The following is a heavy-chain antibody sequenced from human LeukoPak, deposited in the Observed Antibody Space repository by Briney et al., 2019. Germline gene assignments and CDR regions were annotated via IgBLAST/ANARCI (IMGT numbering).Heavy chain of an antibody. V-gene: IGHV4-39*07. Sequence: SETLSLTCTVSGGSISSSSYYWSWIRQPPGKGLEWIGEINHSGSTNYNPSLKSRVTISVDTSKNQFSLKLSSVTAADTAVYYCARSGYARGDWFDPWGQGTLVTVSS. D-gene: IGHD5-12*01. CDR1: GGSISSSSYY. CDR2: INHSGST. CDR3: ARSGYARGDWFDP. J-gene: IGHJ5*02.